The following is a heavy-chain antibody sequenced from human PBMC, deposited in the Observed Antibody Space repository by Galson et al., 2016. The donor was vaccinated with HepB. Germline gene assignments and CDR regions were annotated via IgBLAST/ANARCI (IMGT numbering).Heavy chain of an antibody. J-gene: IGHJ4*02. CDR1: GASVSSNSYY. V-gene: IGHV4-61*01. CDR2: IYYSGST. CDR3: ARSGYNWGNLLY. D-gene: IGHD1-1*01. Sequence: SETLSLTCTVPGASVSSNSYYWHWIRQPPGKGLEWIGYIYYSGSTSFNPPLKSRVTMSIDTSKNQFSLNLTSVTAADTALYYCARSGYNWGNLLYWGQGTLVTVSS.